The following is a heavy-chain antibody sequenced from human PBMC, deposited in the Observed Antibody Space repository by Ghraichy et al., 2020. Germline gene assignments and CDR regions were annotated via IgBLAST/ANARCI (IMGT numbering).Heavy chain of an antibody. V-gene: IGHV3-7*01. CDR2: INQDGGEI. CDR1: GFTFSNYF. CDR3: ARSWFGENYGMDV. J-gene: IGHJ6*02. Sequence: LSLTCAASGFTFSNYFMSWVRQAPGKGLEWVANINQDGGEIYYVDSVKGRFTISRDNVKNSLYLQMNSLRAEDTAVYYCARSWFGENYGMDVWGQGTTVTVSS. D-gene: IGHD3-10*01.